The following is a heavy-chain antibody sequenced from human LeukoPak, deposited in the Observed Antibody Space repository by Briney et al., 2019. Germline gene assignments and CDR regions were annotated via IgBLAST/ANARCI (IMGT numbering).Heavy chain of an antibody. CDR2: INHSGST. CDR3: ARDSRGGLYYYYGMDV. V-gene: IGHV4-34*01. Sequence: SETLSLTCAVYGGSFSGYYWSWIRQPPGKGLEWIGEINHSGSTNYNPSLKSRVTISVDTSKNQFSLKLSSVTAADTAVYYCARDSRGGLYYYYGMDVWGQGTTVTVSS. J-gene: IGHJ6*02. CDR1: GGSFSGYY. D-gene: IGHD2-15*01.